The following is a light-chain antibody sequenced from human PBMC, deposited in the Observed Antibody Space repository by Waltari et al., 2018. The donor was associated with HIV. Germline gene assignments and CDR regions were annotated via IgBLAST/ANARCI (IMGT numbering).Light chain of an antibody. CDR2: LSS. Sequence: IVMTQSPLSLPVTPGEPASISCRSSQSLLYSNGYNFLDWFLQKPGQSPQLLIYLSSMRASGVPDRFSGSGSGTYFTLKISRVEAEDVGVYYCMQALQTPFTFGQGTKLEIK. V-gene: IGKV2-28*01. CDR3: MQALQTPFT. J-gene: IGKJ2*01. CDR1: QSLLYSNGYNF.